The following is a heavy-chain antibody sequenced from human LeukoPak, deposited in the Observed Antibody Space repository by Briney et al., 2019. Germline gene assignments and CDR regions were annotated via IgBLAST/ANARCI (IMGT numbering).Heavy chain of an antibody. V-gene: IGHV1-18*01. J-gene: IGHJ4*02. D-gene: IGHD1-7*01. CDR3: ARDHSNWNYAPDF. CDR1: GYTFTRYG. CDR2: ISASNGNT. Sequence: ASVKVSCKASGYTFTRYGISWVRQAPGQGLQWLGWISASNGNTNYAQKFRGRVTMSTDTSTGTAYLDVRSLTSDDTAVYYCARDHSNWNYAPDFWGQGTLVIVSS.